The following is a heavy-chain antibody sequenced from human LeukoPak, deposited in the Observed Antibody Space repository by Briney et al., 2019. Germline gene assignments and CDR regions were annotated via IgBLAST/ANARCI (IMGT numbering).Heavy chain of an antibody. V-gene: IGHV3-74*01. CDR1: GFTFSSYW. Sequence: QPGGSLRLSCAASGFTFSSYWMHWVRQAPGKGLVWVSRINSDGSSTSYADSVKGRFTISRDNAKNSLYLQMNSLRAEDTAVYYCARGLYYYDNDSDRHFDYWGQGTLVTVSS. CDR3: ARGLYYYDNDSDRHFDY. J-gene: IGHJ4*02. D-gene: IGHD3-22*01. CDR2: INSDGSST.